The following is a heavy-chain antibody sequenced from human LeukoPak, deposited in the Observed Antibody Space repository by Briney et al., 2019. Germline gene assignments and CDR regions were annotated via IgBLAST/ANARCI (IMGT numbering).Heavy chain of an antibody. CDR2: IYYSGST. V-gene: IGHV4-61*01. Sequence: SETLSLTCTVSGGSVSSGSYYWSWIRQPPGEGLEWIGYIYYSGSTNYNPSLKSRVTISVDTSKNQFSLKLSSVTAADTAVYYCARDSRVYGDYHAFDIWGQGTMVTVSS. CDR1: GGSVSSGSYY. CDR3: ARDSRVYGDYHAFDI. J-gene: IGHJ3*02. D-gene: IGHD4-17*01.